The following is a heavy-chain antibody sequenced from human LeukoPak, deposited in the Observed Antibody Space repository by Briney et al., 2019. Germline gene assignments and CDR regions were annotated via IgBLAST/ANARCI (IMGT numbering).Heavy chain of an antibody. CDR3: ASIYPGDAFDI. V-gene: IGHV4-38-2*01. J-gene: IGHJ3*02. D-gene: IGHD3-10*01. Sequence: PSETLSLTCAVSGDSISSGYYWGWIRQPPGKGLEWIGSIYHSGSTYYNPSLKSRVTISVDTSKNQFSLKLSSVTAADTAVYYCASIYPGDAFDIWGQGTMVTVSS. CDR2: IYHSGST. CDR1: GDSISSGYY.